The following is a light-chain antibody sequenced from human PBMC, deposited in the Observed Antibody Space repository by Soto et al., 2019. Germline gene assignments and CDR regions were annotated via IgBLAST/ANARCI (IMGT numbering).Light chain of an antibody. CDR2: GAS. CDR1: QSVSSSY. CDR3: QQYGRSWWT. Sequence: EIVLTQSPGTLSLSPGERATLSCRTSQSVSSSYLAWYQQKPGQAPRLLIYGASSRSTGIPDRFSGSGSGTDFTLTISRLEPEDFAVYYCQQYGRSWWTFGQGNKVELK. J-gene: IGKJ1*01. V-gene: IGKV3-20*01.